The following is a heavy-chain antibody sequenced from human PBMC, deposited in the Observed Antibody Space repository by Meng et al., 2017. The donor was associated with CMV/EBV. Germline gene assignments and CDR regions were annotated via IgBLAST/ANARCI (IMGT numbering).Heavy chain of an antibody. Sequence: FNDYGVQWVRRARGEGGEWVSSISSNNDYVCYAESMRGRFNISRNNAKKSLYLKMNSLGAEDTAVYYCARDPVVSSTPGEWNYWGQGTLVTVSS. J-gene: IGHJ4*02. CDR1: FNDYG. D-gene: IGHD2-2*01. V-gene: IGHV3-21*01. CDR2: ISSNNDYV. CDR3: ARDPVVSSTPGEWNY.